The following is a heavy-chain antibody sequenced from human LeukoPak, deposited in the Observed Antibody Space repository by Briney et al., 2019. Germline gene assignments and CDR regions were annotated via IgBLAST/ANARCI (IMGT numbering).Heavy chain of an antibody. Sequence: GESLKISCKASGYTFSTYWIGWVRQMPGKGLEWMGIIYPGDSDTRYSPSFRGQVTMSVDKSISTAYLRWSSLKASDSAIYYCARKFYYGSGSYYLVDYWGQGTLVTVSS. CDR1: GYTFSTYW. V-gene: IGHV5-51*01. CDR2: IYPGDSDT. J-gene: IGHJ4*02. D-gene: IGHD3-10*01. CDR3: ARKFYYGSGSYYLVDY.